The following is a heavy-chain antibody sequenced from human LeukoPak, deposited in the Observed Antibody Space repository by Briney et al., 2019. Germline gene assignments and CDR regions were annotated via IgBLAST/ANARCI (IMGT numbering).Heavy chain of an antibody. V-gene: IGHV3-11*01. D-gene: IGHD3-22*01. CDR3: ARSRVVKGAFDI. CDR2: ISSSGSTI. CDR1: GFTVSSNY. J-gene: IGHJ3*02. Sequence: GGSLRLSCAASGFTVSSNYMSWVRQAPGKGLEWVSYISSSGSTIYYADSVKGRFTISRDNAKNSLYLQMNSLRAEDTAVYYCARSRVVKGAFDIWGQGTMVTVSS.